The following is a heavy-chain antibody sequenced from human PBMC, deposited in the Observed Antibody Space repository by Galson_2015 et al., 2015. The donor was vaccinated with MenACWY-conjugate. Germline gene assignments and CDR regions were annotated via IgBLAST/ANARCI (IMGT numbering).Heavy chain of an antibody. CDR3: AKGVWWTFDD. CDR2: IGNSGGST. J-gene: IGHJ4*02. D-gene: IGHD2-21*01. CDR1: GFTFNNYA. V-gene: IGHV3-23*01. Sequence: SLRLSCAASGFTFNNYAMNWVRQVPGKGLEWVSVIGNSGGSTSYADSVKGRFTISRDNSKNTLYLQMNSLRAEDTAVYHCAKGVWWTFDDWGQGTPVTVSS.